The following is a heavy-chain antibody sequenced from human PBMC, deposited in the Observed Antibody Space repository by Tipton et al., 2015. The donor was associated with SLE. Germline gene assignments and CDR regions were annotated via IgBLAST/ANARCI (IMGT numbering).Heavy chain of an antibody. CDR3: ARETVAGTYYFDY. CDR1: GFTFSTYA. V-gene: IGHV3-23*01. Sequence: GSLRLSCAASGFTFSTYAMSWVRQAPGKGLEWVSGISGSGGSTDYADSVKGRFTISRDNAENSLYLQMNSLRAEDTAVYYCARETVAGTYYFDYWGQGTLVTVSS. D-gene: IGHD6-19*01. CDR2: ISGSGGST. J-gene: IGHJ4*02.